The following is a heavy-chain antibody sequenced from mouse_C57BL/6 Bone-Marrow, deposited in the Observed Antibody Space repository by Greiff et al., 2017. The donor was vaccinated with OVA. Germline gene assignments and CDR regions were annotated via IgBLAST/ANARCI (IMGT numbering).Heavy chain of an antibody. J-gene: IGHJ4*01. CDR2: IDPSDSYT. V-gene: IGHV1-69*01. CDR1: GYTFTSYW. Sequence: QVQLQQPGAELVMPGASVKLSCKASGYTFTSYWMHWVKQRPGQGLEWIGEIDPSDSYTNYNQKFKGKSTLTVDKSSSTAYMQLSSLTSEDSAVYYCAVQLRLTYYYAMDYWGQGTSVTVSS. CDR3: AVQLRLTYYYAMDY. D-gene: IGHD3-2*02.